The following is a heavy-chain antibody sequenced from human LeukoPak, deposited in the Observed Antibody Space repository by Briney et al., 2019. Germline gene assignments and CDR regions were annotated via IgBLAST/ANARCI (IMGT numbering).Heavy chain of an antibody. CDR3: ARVRGSGSYYMMETGFLDY. D-gene: IGHD3-10*01. CDR2: IIPIFGTA. J-gene: IGHJ4*02. Sequence: ASVKVSCKASGGTFSSYAISWVRQAPGQGLEWMGGIIPIFGTANYAQKFQGRVTITADESTSTAYMELSSLRSEDTAVYYCARVRGSGSYYMMETGFLDYWGQGTLVTVSS. CDR1: GGTFSSYA. V-gene: IGHV1-69*13.